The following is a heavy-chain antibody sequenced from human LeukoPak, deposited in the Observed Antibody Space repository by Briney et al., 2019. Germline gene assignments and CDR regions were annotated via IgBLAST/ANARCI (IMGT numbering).Heavy chain of an antibody. V-gene: IGHV4-34*01. D-gene: IGHD2-2*01. Sequence: SETLSLTCAVYGGSFSGYYWSWIRQPPGKGLEWIGEINHSGSTNYNPSLKSRVTISADTSKNQFSLKLSSVTAADTAVYYCARGPTDVVVPAAMLPWFDPWGQGTLVTVSS. J-gene: IGHJ5*02. CDR3: ARGPTDVVVPAAMLPWFDP. CDR1: GGSFSGYY. CDR2: INHSGST.